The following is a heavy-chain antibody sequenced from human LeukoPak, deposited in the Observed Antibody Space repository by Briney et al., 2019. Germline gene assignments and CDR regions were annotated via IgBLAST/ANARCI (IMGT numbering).Heavy chain of an antibody. CDR1: GYSFTNYW. CDR2: IYPGDSET. J-gene: IGHJ5*02. Sequence: GESLKISCKGSGYSFTNYWIGWVRQMPGKGLEWMGIIYPGDSETKYSPSFQGQVTISADKSTSTAYLQWSSLKASDTAMYYCARHNNWFDPWGQGTLVTVSS. V-gene: IGHV5-51*01. CDR3: ARHNNWFDP.